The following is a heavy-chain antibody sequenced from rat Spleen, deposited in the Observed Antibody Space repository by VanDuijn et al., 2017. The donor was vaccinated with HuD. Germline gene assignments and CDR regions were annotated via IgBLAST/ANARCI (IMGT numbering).Heavy chain of an antibody. D-gene: IGHD1-11*01. CDR1: GFSLTSNG. CDR2: ISSGGST. V-gene: IGHV2S12*01. Sequence: QVQLKESGPGLVQPSQTLSLTCTVSGFSLTSNGVSWVRQPPGKGLEWIAAISSGGSTYYNSALKSRLSISRDTSKSQVLLKMNRLQTEDTATYYCARDDYGGYRGLDYWGQGVMVTVSS. J-gene: IGHJ2*01. CDR3: ARDDYGGYRGLDY.